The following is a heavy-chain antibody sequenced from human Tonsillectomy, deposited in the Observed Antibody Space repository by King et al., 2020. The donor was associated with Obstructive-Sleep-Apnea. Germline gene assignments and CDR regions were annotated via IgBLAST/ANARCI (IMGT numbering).Heavy chain of an antibody. CDR2: INHSGST. V-gene: IGHV4-34*01. Sequence: VQLQQWGAGLLKPSETLSLTCAVYGGSFSGYYWSWIRQPPGKGLEWIGEINHSGSTNYNPSLKSRVTISVDTSKNQFSLKLSSVTAADTAVCYCARAKGYCSSTICYPRAFDPWGQGTLVTVSS. CDR1: GGSFSGYY. J-gene: IGHJ5*02. D-gene: IGHD2-2*01. CDR3: ARAKGYCSSTICYPRAFDP.